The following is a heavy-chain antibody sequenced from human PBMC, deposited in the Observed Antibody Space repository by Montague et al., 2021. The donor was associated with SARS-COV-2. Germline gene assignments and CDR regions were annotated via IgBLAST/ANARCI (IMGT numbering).Heavy chain of an antibody. CDR3: ARGESARDLEF. CDR2: MSASTSFT. Sequence: SLRLSCAASGFKFNDYYMSWIRETPGKGLEWVSYMSASTSFTKXXXSVKGRFSISRDNARNSVFLQMNNLRVDDTAVYYCARGESARDLEFWGQGNLVTVSS. J-gene: IGHJ4*02. V-gene: IGHV3-11*05. D-gene: IGHD3-10*01. CDR1: GFKFNDYY.